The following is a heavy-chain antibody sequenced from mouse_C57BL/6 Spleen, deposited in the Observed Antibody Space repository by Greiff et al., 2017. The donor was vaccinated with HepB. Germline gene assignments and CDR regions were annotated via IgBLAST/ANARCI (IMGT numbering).Heavy chain of an antibody. J-gene: IGHJ1*03. V-gene: IGHV5-6*02. CDR1: GFTFSSYG. D-gene: IGHD1-1*01. CDR3: ARQGVITTADWYFDV. CDR2: ISSGGSYT. Sequence: DVKLVESGGDLVKPGGSLKLSCAASGFTFSSYGMSWVRQTPDKRLEWVATISSGGSYTYYPDSVKGRFTISRDNAKNTLYLQMSSLKSEDTAMYYCARQGVITTADWYFDVWGTGTTVTVSS.